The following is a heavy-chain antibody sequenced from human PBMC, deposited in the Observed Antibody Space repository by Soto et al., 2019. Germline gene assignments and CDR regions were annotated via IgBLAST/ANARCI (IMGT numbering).Heavy chain of an antibody. Sequence: PSETLSLTCTVSGDSMSPYYWSWIRQPTGKGLEWIGFIYYTGSTNYNPSLKSRVTLSVDMSKKQFSLELSSATAADTAVSHCGTSRGDGLSSGRYYFDYLGQGSLVTV. CDR1: GDSMSPYY. V-gene: IGHV4-59*01. CDR2: IYYTGST. D-gene: IGHD3-10*01. CDR3: GTSRGDGLSSGRYYFDY. J-gene: IGHJ4*02.